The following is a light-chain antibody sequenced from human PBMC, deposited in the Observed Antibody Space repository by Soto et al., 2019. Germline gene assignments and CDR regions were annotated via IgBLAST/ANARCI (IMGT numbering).Light chain of an antibody. CDR1: QSVGSN. CDR2: GAS. CDR3: QQYSNWPLT. J-gene: IGKJ4*01. Sequence: EIVVTQSPATLSLSPGERAALSCRARQSVGSNLAWYQQKPGQAPRLLIYGASTRAAGIPARFSGSGSGTEFTLTISSLQSEDFAVYYCQQYSNWPLTFGGGTKVEI. V-gene: IGKV3-15*01.